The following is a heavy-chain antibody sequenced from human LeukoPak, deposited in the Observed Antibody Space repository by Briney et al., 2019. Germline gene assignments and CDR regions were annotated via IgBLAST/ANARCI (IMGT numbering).Heavy chain of an antibody. J-gene: IGHJ4*02. V-gene: IGHV3-23*01. D-gene: IGHD5-12*01. CDR2: ISGSGGTT. Sequence: GGSLRLSCAASGFTFSSYAMSWVRQAPGKGLEWVSAISGSGGTTYYADSVKGRFTISRDNSKNTLHLHMNSLRAEDTAVYYCAKSPSGGRYSGYHYFDYWGQGTLVTVSS. CDR1: GFTFSSYA. CDR3: AKSPSGGRYSGYHYFDY.